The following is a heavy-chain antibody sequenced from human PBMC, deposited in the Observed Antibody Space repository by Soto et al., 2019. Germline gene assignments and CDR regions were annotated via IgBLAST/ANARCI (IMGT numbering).Heavy chain of an antibody. CDR3: VRRHVSATGIDWFDP. Sequence: ASVKVSCKASGYTFTSYGIHWVRQAPGQRLEWMGWINAANGDTKYSPKFQGRVTITRDTSASTAYMELSSLRSEDTAVYYCVRRHVSATGIDWFDPWGQGTLVTV. D-gene: IGHD6-13*01. CDR1: GYTFTSYG. CDR2: INAANGDT. J-gene: IGHJ5*02. V-gene: IGHV1-3*01.